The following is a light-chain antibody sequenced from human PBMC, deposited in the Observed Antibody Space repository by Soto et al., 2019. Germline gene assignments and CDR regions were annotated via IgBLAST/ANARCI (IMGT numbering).Light chain of an antibody. V-gene: IGKV4-1*01. CDR2: WAS. CDR1: QNILYSSNNKNY. Sequence: DIVMTQSPDSLAVSLGERATINCKSSQNILYSSNNKNYLAWYQQKPGQPPKLLIYWASTRESGVPDRFSGSWSGTDFTLTISSLQAEDVAVYYCQQYYTTPFTFGPGTKVAI. CDR3: QQYYTTPFT. J-gene: IGKJ3*01.